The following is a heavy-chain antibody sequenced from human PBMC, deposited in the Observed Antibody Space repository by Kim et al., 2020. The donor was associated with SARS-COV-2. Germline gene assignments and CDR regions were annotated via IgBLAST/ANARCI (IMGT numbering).Heavy chain of an antibody. D-gene: IGHD6-13*01. Sequence: SETLSLTCTVSGGSISSSSYYWGWIRQPPGKGLEWIGSIYYSGSTYYNPSLKSRVTISVDTSKNQFSLKLSSVTAADTAVYYCARQGQYSSSWNWFDPWG. V-gene: IGHV4-39*01. CDR2: IYYSGST. J-gene: IGHJ5*02. CDR3: ARQGQYSSSWNWFDP. CDR1: GGSISSSSYY.